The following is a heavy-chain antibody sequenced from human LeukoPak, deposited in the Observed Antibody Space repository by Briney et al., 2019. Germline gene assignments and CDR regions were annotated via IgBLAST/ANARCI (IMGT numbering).Heavy chain of an antibody. Sequence: PGGSLRLSCAASGFTFSSYAMSWVRQAPGKGLEWVSAISGSGGSTYYADSVKGRFTISRDNSKNTLYLQVNSLTAEDTAVYYCARGNSDAFDIWGHGTMVTVSS. J-gene: IGHJ3*02. D-gene: IGHD4-23*01. CDR1: GFTFSSYA. CDR2: ISGSGGST. V-gene: IGHV3-23*01. CDR3: ARGNSDAFDI.